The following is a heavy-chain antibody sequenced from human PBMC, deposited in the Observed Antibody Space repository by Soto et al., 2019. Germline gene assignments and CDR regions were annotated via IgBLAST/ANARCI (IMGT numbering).Heavy chain of an antibody. V-gene: IGHV4-30-4*01. Sequence: QVQLQESGPGLVKPSQTLSLTCSVSGVSISSGDYYWNWIRQPPGKGLEWIGYIYYSGSTYYNPSLKSRVTISVDTSKNQFSLKLTSVTAADTAVYYCASTYYYDSSAPTPFDYWGQGTLVTVSS. CDR2: IYYSGST. CDR1: GVSISSGDYY. J-gene: IGHJ4*02. CDR3: ASTYYYDSSAPTPFDY. D-gene: IGHD3-22*01.